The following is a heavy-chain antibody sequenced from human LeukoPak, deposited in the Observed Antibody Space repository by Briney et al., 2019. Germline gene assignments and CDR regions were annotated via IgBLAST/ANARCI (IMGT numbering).Heavy chain of an antibody. CDR2: INHSGST. CDR1: GGSFSGYY. CDR3: ARGAVAGTSFDY. Sequence: SETLSLTCAVYGGSFSGYYWSWIRQPPGKGLEWIGEINHSGSTNYSPSLKSRVTISVDTSKNQFSLKLSSVTAADTAVYYCARGAVAGTSFDYWGQGTLVTVSS. V-gene: IGHV4-34*01. D-gene: IGHD6-19*01. J-gene: IGHJ4*02.